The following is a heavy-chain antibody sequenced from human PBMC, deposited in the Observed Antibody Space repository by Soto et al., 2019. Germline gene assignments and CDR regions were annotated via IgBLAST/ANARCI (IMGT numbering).Heavy chain of an antibody. D-gene: IGHD3-10*01. CDR1: GGSFSGYY. J-gene: IGHJ4*02. Sequence: SETLSFTCAVYGGSFSGYYWSWIRQPPGKGLEWIGEINHSGSTNYNPSLKSRVTISVDTSKNQFSLKLSSVTAADTAVYYCARYRDLPNYYGSGSVIPGFDYWGQGTLVTVSS. CDR3: ARYRDLPNYYGSGSVIPGFDY. CDR2: INHSGST. V-gene: IGHV4-34*01.